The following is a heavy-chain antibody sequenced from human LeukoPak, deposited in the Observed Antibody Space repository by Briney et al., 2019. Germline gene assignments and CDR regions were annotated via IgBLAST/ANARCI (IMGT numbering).Heavy chain of an antibody. J-gene: IGHJ4*02. CDR1: GGTFSSYA. D-gene: IGHD5-12*01. Sequence: SVKVSCKASGGTFSSYAISWVRQAPRQGLEWMGGIIPIFGTANYAQKFQGRATITADESTSTAYMELSSLRSEDTAVYYCASSRIEGGYTDYYFDYWGQGTLVTVSS. CDR2: IIPIFGTA. CDR3: ASSRIEGGYTDYYFDY. V-gene: IGHV1-69*13.